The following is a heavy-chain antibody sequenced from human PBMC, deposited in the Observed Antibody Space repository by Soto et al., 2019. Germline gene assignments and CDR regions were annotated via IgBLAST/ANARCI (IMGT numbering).Heavy chain of an antibody. Sequence: QVQLVQSGAEVKKPGSSVKVSCEASGGTFSGHAISWVRQAPGQGPEWMGGLIPLFGTTQHAQNFRDRVTITADKSTSTAYMELTSLRFEDTAIYYCARGANWGYRFDSWGQGTLVTVSS. D-gene: IGHD7-27*01. V-gene: IGHV1-69*06. CDR3: ARGANWGYRFDS. J-gene: IGHJ4*02. CDR1: GGTFSGHA. CDR2: LIPLFGTT.